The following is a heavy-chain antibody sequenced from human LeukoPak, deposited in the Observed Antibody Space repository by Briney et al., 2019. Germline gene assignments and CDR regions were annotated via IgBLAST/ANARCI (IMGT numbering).Heavy chain of an antibody. J-gene: IGHJ4*02. CDR2: ISSSGSTI. V-gene: IGHV3-48*04. CDR1: GFTFSSYS. D-gene: IGHD1-26*01. CDR3: TRGGSYRNFDY. Sequence: QPGGSLRLSCAASGFTFSSYSMNWVRQAPGKGLEWVSYISSSGSTIYYADSVKGRFTISRDNAKNSLYLQMNSLRAEDTAVYYSTRGGSYRNFDYWGQGTLVTVSS.